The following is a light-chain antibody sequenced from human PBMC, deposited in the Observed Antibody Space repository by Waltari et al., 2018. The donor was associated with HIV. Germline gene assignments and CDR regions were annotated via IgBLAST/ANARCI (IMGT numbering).Light chain of an antibody. CDR3: YSTDSSGNHRGV. J-gene: IGLJ3*02. CDR1: ALPKKY. V-gene: IGLV3-10*01. CDR2: EDS. Sequence: SYELTQPPSVSVSPGQTARITCSGDALPKKYAYWYQQKSGQAPVLVIYEDSKRPSGIPGRLSGSSSGTMATLTISGAQVEDEADYYCYSTDSSGNHRGVFGGGTKLTVL.